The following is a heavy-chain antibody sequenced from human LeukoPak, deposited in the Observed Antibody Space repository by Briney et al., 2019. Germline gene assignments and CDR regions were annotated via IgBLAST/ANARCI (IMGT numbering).Heavy chain of an antibody. CDR3: AREGAVGGEDPGFYFDY. Sequence: SVKVSCKASGGTISSYGIHWVRQAPGQGLEWMGGIIPTFDKANYAQKFRDRVTITADTATRTAYMELISLRSEDTAVYYCAREGAVGGEDPGFYFDYWGQGTLVTVSS. CDR1: GGTISSYG. V-gene: IGHV1-69*06. J-gene: IGHJ4*02. D-gene: IGHD6-19*01. CDR2: IIPTFDKA.